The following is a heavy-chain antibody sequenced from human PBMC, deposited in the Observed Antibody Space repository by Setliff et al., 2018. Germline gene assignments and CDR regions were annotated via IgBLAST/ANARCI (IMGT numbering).Heavy chain of an antibody. Sequence: LRLSCTASGFTFSSLWMSWVRQAPGKGLEWVSTIDGSGDSTYYADSVQGRFAISRDNSKNTLYLQMNSLRSDDTAVYYCAGVHWTTNWFLHYWGQGTLVTVSS. V-gene: IGHV3-23*01. CDR1: GFTFSSLW. J-gene: IGHJ4*01. CDR3: AGVHWTTNWFLHY. CDR2: IDGSGDST. D-gene: IGHD7-27*01.